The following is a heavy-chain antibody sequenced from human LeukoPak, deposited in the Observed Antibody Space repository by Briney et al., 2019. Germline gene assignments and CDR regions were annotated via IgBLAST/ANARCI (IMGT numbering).Heavy chain of an antibody. D-gene: IGHD3-22*01. Sequence: PSETLSLTCTVSGGSISSSSYYWGWIRQPPGKGLEWIGSIYYSGSTYYNPSLKSRVTISVDTSKSQFSLKLSSVTAADTAVYYCARHGSSGYYDDYWGQGTLVTVSS. V-gene: IGHV4-39*01. CDR2: IYYSGST. CDR3: ARHGSSGYYDDY. CDR1: GGSISSSSYY. J-gene: IGHJ4*02.